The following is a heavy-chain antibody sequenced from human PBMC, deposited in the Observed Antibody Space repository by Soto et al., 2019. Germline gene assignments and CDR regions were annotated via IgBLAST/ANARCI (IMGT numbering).Heavy chain of an antibody. CDR2: IIPIFGTA. D-gene: IGHD3-22*01. Sequence: QVQLVQSGAEVKKPGSSVKVSCKASGGTFSSYAISWVRQAPGQGLEWMGGIIPIFGTANYAQKFQGRVTITADESTSTAYMELSSLRSEDTAVYYCARDLYYYDSSGGDAFDIWGQGTMVTVSS. CDR3: ARDLYYYDSSGGDAFDI. CDR1: GGTFSSYA. V-gene: IGHV1-69*12. J-gene: IGHJ3*02.